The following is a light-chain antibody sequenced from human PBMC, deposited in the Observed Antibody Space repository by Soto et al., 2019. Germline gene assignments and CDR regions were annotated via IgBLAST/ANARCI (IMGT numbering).Light chain of an antibody. CDR3: QQSYSTPLLT. J-gene: IGKJ4*01. V-gene: IGKV1-39*01. CDR1: QSISSY. CDR2: AAS. Sequence: DIRMTQSPSSLSASVGDRVTITCRASQSISSYLNWYHQKARKAPKLLIYAASSLQSGVPSGFSGGGSGTDFALTISSLQPEDFATYHCQQSYSTPLLTFGGGTKVEIK.